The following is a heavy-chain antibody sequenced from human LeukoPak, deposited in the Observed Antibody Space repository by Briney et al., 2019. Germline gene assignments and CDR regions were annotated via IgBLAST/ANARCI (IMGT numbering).Heavy chain of an antibody. D-gene: IGHD3-22*01. CDR3: ARDRYYYDSSGYYPYYFDY. CDR1: GHTSSGYY. J-gene: IGHJ4*02. CDR2: IDPNSGGT. Sequence: GASVKVSCKASGHTSSGYYMHWVRQAPGQGLEWMGRIDPNSGGTNYAQKFQGRVTMTRDTSISTDYMELSRLRSDDTAVYYCARDRYYYDSSGYYPYYFDYWGQGTLVTVSS. V-gene: IGHV1-2*06.